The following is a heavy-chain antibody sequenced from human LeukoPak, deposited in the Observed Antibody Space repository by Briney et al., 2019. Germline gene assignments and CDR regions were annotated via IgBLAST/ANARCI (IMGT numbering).Heavy chain of an antibody. D-gene: IGHD1-26*01. CDR1: GDIFNSYS. CDR2: IIPIFGST. Sequence: SVKVSCNASGDIFNSYSVSWVRQAPGQGLEWMGGIIPIFGSTNCAQKFQGRVTITTDQSTRTAYMELNSLSSDDTAVYYCTRVGRSRGSLPNSYYYMDVWGKGTTVTVSS. CDR3: TRVGRSRGSLPNSYYYMDV. V-gene: IGHV1-69*05. J-gene: IGHJ6*03.